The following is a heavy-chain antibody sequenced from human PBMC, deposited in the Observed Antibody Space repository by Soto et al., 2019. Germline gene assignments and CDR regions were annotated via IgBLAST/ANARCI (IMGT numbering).Heavy chain of an antibody. CDR3: ARDITMVRGVILNDAFDI. J-gene: IGHJ3*02. D-gene: IGHD3-10*01. CDR2: IYYSGST. CDR1: GGSISSYY. Sequence: SETLSLTCTVSGGSISSYYWSWIRQPPGKGLEWIGYIYYSGSTNYNPSLKSRVTISVDTSKNQFSLKLSSVTAADTAVYYCARDITMVRGVILNDAFDIWGHATMVTVS. V-gene: IGHV4-59*01.